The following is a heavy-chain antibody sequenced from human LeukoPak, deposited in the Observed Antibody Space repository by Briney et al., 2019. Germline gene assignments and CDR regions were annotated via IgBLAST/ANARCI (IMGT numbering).Heavy chain of an antibody. CDR1: GYTFTSYY. V-gene: IGHV1-46*01. CDR2: INPSGGST. J-gene: IGHJ6*02. Sequence: GASVNVSCKASGYTFTSYYMHWVRQAPGQGLEWMGIINPSGGSTSYAQKFQGRVTMTRDTSTSTVYMELSSLRSEDTAVYYCASEAVYSSSWYGRDYYYYGMDVWGQGTTATVSS. D-gene: IGHD6-13*01. CDR3: ASEAVYSSSWYGRDYYYYGMDV.